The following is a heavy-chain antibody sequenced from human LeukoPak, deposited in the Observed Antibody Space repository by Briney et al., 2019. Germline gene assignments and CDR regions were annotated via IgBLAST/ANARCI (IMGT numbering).Heavy chain of an antibody. Sequence: PSETLSLTCTVSGGSISSYCWSWIRQPAGKGLEWIGRIYTSGSTNYNPSLKSRVTMSVDTSKNQFSLKLSSVTAADTAVYYCASQDIVATSNYYYYMDVWGKGTTVTISS. D-gene: IGHD5-12*01. CDR2: IYTSGST. CDR1: GGSISSYC. J-gene: IGHJ6*03. V-gene: IGHV4-4*07. CDR3: ASQDIVATSNYYYYMDV.